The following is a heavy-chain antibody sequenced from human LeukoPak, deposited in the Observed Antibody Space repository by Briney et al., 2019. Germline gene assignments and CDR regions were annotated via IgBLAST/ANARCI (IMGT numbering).Heavy chain of an antibody. CDR1: GFTFSSYE. CDR3: ARVAPYSSSWYGGSNYYYMDV. D-gene: IGHD6-13*01. CDR2: ISSSGSTI. J-gene: IGHJ6*03. Sequence: GGSLRLSCAASGFTFSSYEMNWVRQAPGKGLEWVSYISSSGSTIYYADSVKGRFTISRDNAKNSLYLQMSSLRAEDTAVYYCARVAPYSSSWYGGSNYYYMDVWGKGTTVTVSS. V-gene: IGHV3-48*03.